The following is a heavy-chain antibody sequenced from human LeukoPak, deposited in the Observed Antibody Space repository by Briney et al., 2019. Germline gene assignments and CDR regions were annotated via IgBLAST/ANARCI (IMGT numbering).Heavy chain of an antibody. CDR1: GFTFSSYG. V-gene: IGHV3-30*18. D-gene: IGHD2-15*01. J-gene: IGHJ4*02. Sequence: GGSLRLSCAASGFTFSSYGMHWVRQAPGKGLERVAVISYDGSNKYYADSVKGRFTISRDNSKNTLYLQMNSLRAEDTAVYYCAKDRQKVAATGLNDYWGQGTLVTVSS. CDR2: ISYDGSNK. CDR3: AKDRQKVAATGLNDY.